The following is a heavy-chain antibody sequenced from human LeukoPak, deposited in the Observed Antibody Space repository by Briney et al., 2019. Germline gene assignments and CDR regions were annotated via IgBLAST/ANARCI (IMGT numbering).Heavy chain of an antibody. V-gene: IGHV3-30*02. D-gene: IGHD6-6*01. J-gene: IGHJ4*02. CDR2: IRYDGFDK. Sequence: GGSLRLSCAASGFTFSSYGMHWVRQTPGKGLEWVAFIRYDGFDKYYADSVKGRFTISRDNSKNTLYLQMNSLRAEDTAVYYCAKEKISYTSSSGQGYWGQGTLVTVSS. CDR3: AKEKISYTSSSGQGY. CDR1: GFTFSSYG.